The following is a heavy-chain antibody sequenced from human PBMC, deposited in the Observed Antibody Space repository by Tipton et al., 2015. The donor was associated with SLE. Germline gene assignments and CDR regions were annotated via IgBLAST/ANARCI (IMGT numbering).Heavy chain of an antibody. Sequence: SLRLSCAASGFTFSSYAMSWVRQAPGKGLEWVSAITGGGGSTHYADSVRGRFTVSRDNSKNTLYLEMNSLRAEDTAVYYCAKRAAHFDSGAYPSIPAWGQGTLVTVSS. D-gene: IGHD3-22*01. CDR2: ITGGGGST. J-gene: IGHJ5*02. CDR3: AKRAAHFDSGAYPSIPA. CDR1: GFTFSSYA. V-gene: IGHV3-23*01.